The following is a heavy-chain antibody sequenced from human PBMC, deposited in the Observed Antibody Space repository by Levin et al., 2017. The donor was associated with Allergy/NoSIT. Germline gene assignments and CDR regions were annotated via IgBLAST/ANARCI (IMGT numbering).Heavy chain of an antibody. CDR2: ISYDGSNK. CDR1: GFTFSSYA. V-gene: IGHV3-30-3*01. J-gene: IGHJ4*02. D-gene: IGHD6-13*01. Sequence: PGGSLRLSCAASGFTFSSYAMHWVRQAPGKGLEWVAVISYDGSNKYYADSVKGRFTISRDNSKNTLYLQMNSLRAEDTAVYYCAKVKTGYSSSWYLTPPRNGEQKETELGDYWGQGTLVTVSS. CDR3: AKVKTGYSSSWYLTPPRNGEQKETELGDY.